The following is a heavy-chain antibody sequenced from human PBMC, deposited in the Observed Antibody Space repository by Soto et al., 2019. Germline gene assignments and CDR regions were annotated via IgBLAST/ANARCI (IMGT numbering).Heavy chain of an antibody. J-gene: IGHJ4*02. D-gene: IGHD3-3*01. CDR3: ARNYDFWSGPFDY. V-gene: IGHV3-33*01. CDR2: IWYDGSNK. Sequence: GGSLRLSCAASGFTFSSYGMHWVRQAPGKGLEWVAVIWYDGSNKYYADSVKGRFTISRDNSKNTLYLQMNSLRAEDTAVYYCARNYDFWSGPFDYWRQRTLVTVSS. CDR1: GFTFSSYG.